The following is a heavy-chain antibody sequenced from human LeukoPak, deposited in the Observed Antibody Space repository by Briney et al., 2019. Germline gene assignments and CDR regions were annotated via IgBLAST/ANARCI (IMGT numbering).Heavy chain of an antibody. CDR3: ARSPLLRSSSWYVY. J-gene: IGHJ4*02. D-gene: IGHD6-13*01. CDR1: GGSISSYY. Sequence: PSETLSLTCTVSGGSISSYYWSWIRQPPGKGLEWIGYIYYSGSTKYNPSLKSRVTISVDTSKNQFSLKLSSVTAADTAVYYCARSPLLRSSSWYVYWGQGTLVTVSS. V-gene: IGHV4-59*01. CDR2: IYYSGST.